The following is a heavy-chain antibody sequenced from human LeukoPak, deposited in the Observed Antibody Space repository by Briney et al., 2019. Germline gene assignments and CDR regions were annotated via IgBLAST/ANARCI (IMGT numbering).Heavy chain of an antibody. Sequence: ASVKVSCKASGYTFTGYYMHWVRQAPGQGLEWMGRINPNSGGTNYAQKFQGRVTMTRDTSISTAYMELGRLRSDDTAVYYCAREGIAVAGHFDYWGQGTLVTVSS. CDR3: AREGIAVAGHFDY. J-gene: IGHJ4*02. V-gene: IGHV1-2*06. CDR2: INPNSGGT. CDR1: GYTFTGYY. D-gene: IGHD6-19*01.